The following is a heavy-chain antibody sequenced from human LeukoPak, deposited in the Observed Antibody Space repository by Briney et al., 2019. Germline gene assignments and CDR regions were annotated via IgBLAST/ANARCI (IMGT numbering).Heavy chain of an antibody. J-gene: IGHJ4*02. CDR3: ARERDGRFFDY. CDR2: INQGGSEK. D-gene: IGHD5-24*01. V-gene: IGHV3-7*01. CDR1: GFTFSSYA. Sequence: TGGSLRLSCAASGFTFSSYAMHWVRQAPGKGLEWVANINQGGSEKYFEDSVKGRFTISRDNAKNSLHLQMNTLRAEDTAVYYCARERDGRFFDYWGQGTLVTVSS.